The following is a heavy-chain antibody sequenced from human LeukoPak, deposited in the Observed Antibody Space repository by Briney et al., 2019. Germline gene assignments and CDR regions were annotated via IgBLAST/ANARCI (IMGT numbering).Heavy chain of an antibody. D-gene: IGHD5/OR15-5a*01. J-gene: IGHJ4*02. Sequence: SETLSLTCTVSGGSVSSGNYYWNWIRQTPGKGLEWIGFIYSSGATNYNPSLKSRVTISLDTSKNQFSLKLSSVTAADTAVYYCARGSLRLFDYWGQGTLVTVSS. CDR3: ARGSLRLFDY. CDR2: IYSSGAT. V-gene: IGHV4-61*01. CDR1: GGSVSSGNYY.